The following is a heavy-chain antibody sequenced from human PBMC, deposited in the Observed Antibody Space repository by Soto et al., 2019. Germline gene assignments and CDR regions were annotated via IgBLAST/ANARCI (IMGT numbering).Heavy chain of an antibody. Sequence: SSVQVSCKASGYTFTGYYMHWVRQAPGQGLEWMGWVNPKSGGTDYAQKFQGRVTMTRDTSSSSAYMELSSLRSDDTAVYYCAKANSVDYDEFDYWGQGTQVTVSS. V-gene: IGHV1-2*02. D-gene: IGHD2-8*01. CDR2: VNPKSGGT. CDR3: AKANSVDYDEFDY. CDR1: GYTFTGYY. J-gene: IGHJ4*02.